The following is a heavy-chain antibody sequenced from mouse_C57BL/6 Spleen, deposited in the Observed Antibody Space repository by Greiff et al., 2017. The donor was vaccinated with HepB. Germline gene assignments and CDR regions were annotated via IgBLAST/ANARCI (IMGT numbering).Heavy chain of an antibody. D-gene: IGHD3-2*02. CDR2: IHPNSGST. CDR1: GYTFTSYW. CDR3: AGRSGLYYFDD. V-gene: IGHV1-64*01. J-gene: IGHJ2*01. Sequence: QVQLQQPGAELVKPGASVKLSCKASGYTFTSYWMHWVKQRPGQGLEWIGMIHPNSGSTNYNEKFKSKATLTVDKSSSTAYMQLSSLTSEDSAVYYCAGRSGLYYFDDWGQGTTLTVSS.